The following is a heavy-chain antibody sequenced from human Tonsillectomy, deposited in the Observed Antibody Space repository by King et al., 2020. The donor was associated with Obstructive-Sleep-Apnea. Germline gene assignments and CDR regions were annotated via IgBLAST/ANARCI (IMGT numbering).Heavy chain of an antibody. CDR1: GGSISSSSYY. D-gene: IGHD1-7*01. CDR2: IYYSGST. CDR3: AREPHVTGTTPIDY. Sequence: QLQESGPGLVKPSETLSLTCTVSGGSISSSSYYWGWIRQPPGKGLEWIGSIYYSGSTYYNPSLKSRVTISVVTSKNQFSLKLSSVTAADTAVYYCAREPHVTGTTPIDYWGQGTLVTVSS. J-gene: IGHJ4*02. V-gene: IGHV4-39*07.